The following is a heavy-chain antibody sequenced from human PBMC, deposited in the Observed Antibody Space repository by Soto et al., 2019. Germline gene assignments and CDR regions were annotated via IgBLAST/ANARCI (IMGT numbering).Heavy chain of an antibody. J-gene: IGHJ6*02. D-gene: IGHD6-13*01. V-gene: IGHV1-3*01. CDR1: GYTFTIYA. CDR2: INAGNGNT. Sequence: GASVKVSCKSSGYTFTIYAMHGVRQAPGQRLEWMGWINAGNGNTNYSQKFQGRVTITRDTSTSTAYMELSSLRSEDTAVYYCARTSGAAAGSGYYYYGMDVWGQGTTVTVSS. CDR3: ARTSGAAAGSGYYYYGMDV.